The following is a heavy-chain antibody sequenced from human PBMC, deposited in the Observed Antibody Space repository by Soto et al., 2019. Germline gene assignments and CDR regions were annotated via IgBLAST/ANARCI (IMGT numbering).Heavy chain of an antibody. V-gene: IGHV4-59*01. CDR1: GGSLSGYY. CDR2: IYYSGTT. Sequence: TSETLSITWTVSGGSLSGYYWSWILQPPGKGLEWIGYIYYSGTTSYNPSLNSRVTMSVDTSKNQFSLKVNSVTAADTAVYYCARESYYGSGATVVAYWGQGTLVTVSS. D-gene: IGHD3-10*01. CDR3: ARESYYGSGATVVAY. J-gene: IGHJ4*02.